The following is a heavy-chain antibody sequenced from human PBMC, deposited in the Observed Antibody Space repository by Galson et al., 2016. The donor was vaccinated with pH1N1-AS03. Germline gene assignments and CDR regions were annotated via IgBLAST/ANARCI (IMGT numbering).Heavy chain of an antibody. D-gene: IGHD3-3*01. CDR2: ISYSGFT. Sequence: ETLSLTCTVSGGSITINYWIWIRQPPGKGLEWIGYISYSGFTNYNPSLKSRVTISVDTSKNQFSLKLSSVTAADTAVYFCARLYDVWRGYPSFDYWGQGNLVTVSS. V-gene: IGHV4-59*01. CDR1: GGSITINY. CDR3: ARLYDVWRGYPSFDY. J-gene: IGHJ4*02.